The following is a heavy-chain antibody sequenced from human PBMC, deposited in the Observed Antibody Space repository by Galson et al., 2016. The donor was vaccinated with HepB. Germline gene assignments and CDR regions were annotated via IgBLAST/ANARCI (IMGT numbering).Heavy chain of an antibody. D-gene: IGHD1-26*01. CDR3: ARGGNYGYT. Sequence: SLRLSCAASGFTVSNNFMRWVRQAPGKGLEWVSLIYSGGGTHYVDSVKGRFIISRGNSKNTLYLQMNSLRVEDTAVYYCARGGNYGYTWGLGTLVTVSS. CDR1: GFTVSNNF. CDR2: IYSGGGT. J-gene: IGHJ4*02. V-gene: IGHV3-53*01.